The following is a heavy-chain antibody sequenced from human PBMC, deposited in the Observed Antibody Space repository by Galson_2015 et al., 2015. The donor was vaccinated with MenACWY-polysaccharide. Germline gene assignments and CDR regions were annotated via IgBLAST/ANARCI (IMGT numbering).Heavy chain of an antibody. CDR3: ARGGGSGWYGAGDY. CDR1: GGSISSYY. D-gene: IGHD6-19*01. V-gene: IGHV4-59*01. J-gene: IGHJ4*02. CDR2: IYYSGST. Sequence: SETLSLTCTVSGGSISSYYWSWIRQPPGKRLEWIGYIYYSGSTNYNPSLKSRVTISVDTSKNQFSLKLSSVTAADTAVYYCARGGGSGWYGAGDYWGQGTLVTVSS.